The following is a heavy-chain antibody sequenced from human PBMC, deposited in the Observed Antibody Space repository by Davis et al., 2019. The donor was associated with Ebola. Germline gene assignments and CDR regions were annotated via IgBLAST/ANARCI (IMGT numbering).Heavy chain of an antibody. D-gene: IGHD2-2*01. CDR1: GYTFPSYY. CDR2: INPSGGST. J-gene: IGHJ4*02. CDR3: ATPGLYCSSTSCYRDMGCDY. Sequence: ASVKVSCKASGYTFPSYYMHWVRQAPGQGLEWMGIINPSGGSTSYAQKFQGRVTMTRDTSTSTVYMELSSLRSEDTAVYYCATPGLYCSSTSCYRDMGCDYWGQGTLVTVSS. V-gene: IGHV1-46*01.